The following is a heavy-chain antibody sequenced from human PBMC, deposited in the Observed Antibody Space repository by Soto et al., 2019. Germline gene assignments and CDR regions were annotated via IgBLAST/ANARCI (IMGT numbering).Heavy chain of an antibody. D-gene: IGHD6-13*01. J-gene: IGHJ3*02. V-gene: IGHV4-39*01. CDR1: GGSISSSSYY. Sequence: SETLSLTCTVSGGSISSSSYYWGWIRQPPGKGLEWIGSIYYSGSTYYNPSLKSRVTISVDTSKNHFSLKLSSVTAADTAVYYCARLGRGIAAAPMGDAFDIWGQGTMVTVSS. CDR3: ARLGRGIAAAPMGDAFDI. CDR2: IYYSGST.